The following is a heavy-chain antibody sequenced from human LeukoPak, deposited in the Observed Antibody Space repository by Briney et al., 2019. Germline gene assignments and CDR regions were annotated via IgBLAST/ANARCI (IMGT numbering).Heavy chain of an antibody. J-gene: IGHJ4*02. CDR3: ARGRRILVGDTNAGDYFDY. Sequence: GASVKVSCKASGYTFTDYYILWLRQAPGQGLEWMGWVKPNSGGTYYAQKFQGRVTVTRDTSISTAYIELSRLRSDDTAVYYCARGRRILVGDTNAGDYFDYWGQGTLVTVSS. V-gene: IGHV1-2*02. D-gene: IGHD1-26*01. CDR1: GYTFTDYY. CDR2: VKPNSGGT.